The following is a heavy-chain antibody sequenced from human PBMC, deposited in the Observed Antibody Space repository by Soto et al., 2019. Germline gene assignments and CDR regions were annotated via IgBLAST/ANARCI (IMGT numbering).Heavy chain of an antibody. CDR2: IVVGSGNT. J-gene: IGHJ4*02. V-gene: IGHV1-58*01. CDR3: ARGGRWLQLLDY. D-gene: IGHD5-12*01. Sequence: QMQLVQSGPEVKKPGTSVKVSCKASGFTFTSSAVQWVRQARGQRLEWIGWIVVGSGNTNYAQKLQGRVTMTTDTSTSTAYMELRSLRSDDTAVYYCARGGRWLQLLDYWGQGTLVTVSS. CDR1: GFTFTSSA.